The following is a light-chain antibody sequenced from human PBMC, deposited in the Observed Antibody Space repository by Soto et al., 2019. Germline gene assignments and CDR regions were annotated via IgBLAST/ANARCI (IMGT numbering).Light chain of an antibody. CDR3: SSYTSSSNYV. V-gene: IGLV2-14*01. CDR1: SSDVGGYNY. J-gene: IGLJ1*01. Sequence: QSVLTQPASVSGSPGQSITISCTGTSSDVGGYNYVSWYQQHPGKAPKLMIYDVSNRPSGVSNRFSGSKSGNTASLTISGLQAEEEADYYCSSYTSSSNYVFGTGTKVTVL. CDR2: DVS.